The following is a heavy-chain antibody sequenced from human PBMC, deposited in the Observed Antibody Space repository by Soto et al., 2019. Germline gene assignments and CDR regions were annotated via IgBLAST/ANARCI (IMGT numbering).Heavy chain of an antibody. CDR3: ARGSRICIAAAGTLDP. D-gene: IGHD6-13*01. CDR2: INPNSGGT. V-gene: IGHV1-2*02. Sequence: QVQLVQSGAEVKKPGASVKVSCKASGYTFTGYYMHWVRQAPGQGLEWMGWINPNSGGTNYAQKFQGRVTMTRDTAISTAYMELSRLRSDDTAVYYCARGSRICIAAAGTLDPWGQGTLVTVSS. CDR1: GYTFTGYY. J-gene: IGHJ5*02.